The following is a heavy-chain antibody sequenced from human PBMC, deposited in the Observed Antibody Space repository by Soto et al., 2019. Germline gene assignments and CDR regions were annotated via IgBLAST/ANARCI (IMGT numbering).Heavy chain of an antibody. CDR1: GGSFSGYY. V-gene: IGHV4-34*01. CDR2: INHSGST. D-gene: IGHD3-10*01. Sequence: SETLSLTCAVYGGSFSGYYWSWIRQPPGKGLEWIGEINHSGSTNYNPSPKSRVTISVDTSKNQFSLKLSSVTAADTAVYYCARDGWFGELSYYYYYGMDVWGQGTTVTVSS. J-gene: IGHJ6*02. CDR3: ARDGWFGELSYYYYYGMDV.